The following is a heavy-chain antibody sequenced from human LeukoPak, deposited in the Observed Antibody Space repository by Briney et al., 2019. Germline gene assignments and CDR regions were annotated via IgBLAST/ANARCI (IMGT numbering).Heavy chain of an antibody. CDR1: RFTFSSYT. Sequence: GGSLRLSCSASRFTFSSYTMNWVRQAPGKGLEWVSSTDPSSTYIYYADSVKGRFTISRDNAQNSLYLQMNSLRAEDTAVYYCTTADAVKSGSYPIDYWGQGTLVTVSS. J-gene: IGHJ4*02. CDR2: TDPSSTYI. D-gene: IGHD3-10*01. V-gene: IGHV3-21*03. CDR3: TTADAVKSGSYPIDY.